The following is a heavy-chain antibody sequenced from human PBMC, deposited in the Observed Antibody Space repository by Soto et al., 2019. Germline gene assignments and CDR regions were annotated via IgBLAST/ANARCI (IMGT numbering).Heavy chain of an antibody. CDR1: GFTFNTFE. D-gene: IGHD3-16*01. V-gene: IGHV3-23*01. J-gene: IGHJ5*01. Sequence: EVQLLESGGGLVQPGGSLRLSCAASGFTFNTFEMSWVRQAPGRGLEWVSFISTASSRAYYADAVKGRFTISRDTSKHTLYLQMNSLTAEDTAVYACVKGGWLDFWGQGTLVTVSS. CDR3: VKGGWLDF. CDR2: ISTASSRA.